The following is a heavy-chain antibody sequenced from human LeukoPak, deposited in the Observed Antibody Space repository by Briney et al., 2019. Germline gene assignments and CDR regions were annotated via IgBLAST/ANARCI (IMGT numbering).Heavy chain of an antibody. CDR1: GGSVSSGSYY. Sequence: PSETLSLTCTVSGGSVSSGSYYWSWIRQPPGKGLEWIGYIYYSGSTNYNPSLKSRVTISVDTSKNQFSLKLSSVTAADTAVYYCARGTDCSSTSCYYFDYWGQGTLVTVSS. CDR3: ARGTDCSSTSCYYFDY. V-gene: IGHV4-61*01. J-gene: IGHJ4*02. CDR2: IYYSGST. D-gene: IGHD2-2*01.